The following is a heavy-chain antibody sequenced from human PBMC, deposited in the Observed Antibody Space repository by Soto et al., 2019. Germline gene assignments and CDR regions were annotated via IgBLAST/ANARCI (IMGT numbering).Heavy chain of an antibody. Sequence: SETLSLTGTVSGGSVSSGSYYWSWIRQPPGKGLEWIGYIYYSGSTNYNPSLKSRVTISVDTSKNQFSLKLSSVTAADTAVYYCARADYYDSSGYFYYFDYWGQGTLVTVSS. CDR3: ARADYYDSSGYFYYFDY. CDR2: IYYSGST. D-gene: IGHD3-22*01. J-gene: IGHJ4*02. CDR1: GGSVSSGSYY. V-gene: IGHV4-61*01.